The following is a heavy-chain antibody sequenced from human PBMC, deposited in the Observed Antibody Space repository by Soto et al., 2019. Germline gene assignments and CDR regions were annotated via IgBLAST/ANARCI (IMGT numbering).Heavy chain of an antibody. J-gene: IGHJ4*02. CDR3: AIYSWGWYPLDY. CDR2: ISYDGSNK. V-gene: IGHV3-30*03. CDR1: GFTFSSYG. Sequence: QVQLVESGGGVVQPGRSLRLSCAASGFTFSSYGMHWVRQAPGKGLEWVAVISYDGSNKYYADSVKGRFTISRDNSKNTLYLQMNSLRAEDNAGYYCAIYSWGWYPLDYWGQGTLVTVSS. D-gene: IGHD6-19*01.